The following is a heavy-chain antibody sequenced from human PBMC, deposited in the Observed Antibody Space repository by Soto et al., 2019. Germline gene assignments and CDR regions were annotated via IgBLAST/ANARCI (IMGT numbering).Heavy chain of an antibody. CDR1: GFSLSTHTVG. J-gene: IGHJ4*01. V-gene: IGHV2-5*02. Sequence: QITLKESGPTLVKPTQTLTLTCTFSGFSLSTHTVGVAWIRQPPGKALEWLALIYWDEDKRYSPSLKSRLTITQDTSNSPVVLTMTNMYPVDTSTYCCAHIVPFDYRGYYFDFWGHGILVTVSS. CDR2: IYWDEDK. D-gene: IGHD3-9*01. CDR3: AHIVPFDYRGYYFDF.